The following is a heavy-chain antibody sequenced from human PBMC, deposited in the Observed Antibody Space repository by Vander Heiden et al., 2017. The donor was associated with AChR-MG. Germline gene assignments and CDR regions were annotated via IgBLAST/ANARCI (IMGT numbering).Heavy chain of an antibody. V-gene: IGHV3-11*01. CDR1: GFTFSDYY. D-gene: IGHD3-16*02. J-gene: IGHJ3*02. CDR3: ARSPNHYDYVWGSYRYAFDI. Sequence: QVQLVESGGGLVKPGGSLRLSCAASGFTFSDYYMSWIRQAPGKGLEWVSYISSSGSTIYYADSMKGRFTISRDNAKNSLYLQMNSLRAEDTAVYYCARSPNHYDYVWGSYRYAFDIWGQGTMVTVSS. CDR2: ISSSGSTI.